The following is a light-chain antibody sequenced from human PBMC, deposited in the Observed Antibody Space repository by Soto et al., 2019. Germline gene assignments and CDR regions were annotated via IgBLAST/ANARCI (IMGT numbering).Light chain of an antibody. Sequence: TQSPGTLSLSPVERATLSCRASQSVSNNYLAWYQQKPGQAPRLLIYGASNRATGIPDRFSGSGSGTDFTLTISRLEPEDFAVYYCQQYGSSGTFGQGTKVDIK. CDR2: GAS. J-gene: IGKJ1*01. V-gene: IGKV3-20*01. CDR1: QSVSNNY. CDR3: QQYGSSGT.